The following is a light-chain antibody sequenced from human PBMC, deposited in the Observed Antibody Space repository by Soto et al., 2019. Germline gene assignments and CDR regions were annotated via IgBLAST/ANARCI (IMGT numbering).Light chain of an antibody. CDR3: VLYMGSGIWV. V-gene: IGLV8-61*01. J-gene: IGLJ3*02. Sequence: QTVVTQEPSFSVSPGGTVTLTCGWASGSVSTSYYPSWFQQTPGQAPRPLIYSTNTRSSGVPDRFSGSILGNKAALTITGAQADDEADYYCVLYMGSGIWVFGGGTKLTVL. CDR2: STN. CDR1: SGSVSTSYY.